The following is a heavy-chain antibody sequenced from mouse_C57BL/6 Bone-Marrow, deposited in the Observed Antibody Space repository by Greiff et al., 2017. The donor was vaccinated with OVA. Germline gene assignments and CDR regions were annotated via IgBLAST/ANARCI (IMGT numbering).Heavy chain of an antibody. V-gene: IGHV5-4*01. CDR2: ISDGGSYT. CDR3: ARERLDAMDY. Sequence: VQLKESGGGLVKPGGSLKLSCAASGFTFSSYAMSWVRQTPEKRLEWVATISDGGSYTYYPANVKGRFPISRDNAKNNLYLQMSHLKSEDTAMYYCARERLDAMDYWGQGTSVTVSS. CDR1: GFTFSSYA. J-gene: IGHJ4*01.